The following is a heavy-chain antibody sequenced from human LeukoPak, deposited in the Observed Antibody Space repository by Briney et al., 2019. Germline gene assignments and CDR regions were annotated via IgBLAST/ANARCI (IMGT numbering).Heavy chain of an antibody. CDR1: GYTFTGYY. V-gene: IGHV1-2*02. Sequence: ASVKVSCKASGYTFTGYYMHWVRQAPGQGLEWMGWINPNSGGTNYAQKFQGRVTMTRDTSISTAYMELSRLRSDDTAVYYCARDDHYYDSSGYYGYWGQGTLVIVSS. J-gene: IGHJ4*02. D-gene: IGHD3-22*01. CDR3: ARDDHYYDSSGYYGY. CDR2: INPNSGGT.